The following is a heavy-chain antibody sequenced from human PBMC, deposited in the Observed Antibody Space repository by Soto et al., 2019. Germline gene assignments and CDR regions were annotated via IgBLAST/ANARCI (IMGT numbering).Heavy chain of an antibody. CDR3: ARDGVSSTEYTWNYGTYFDY. Sequence: ASVKVSCKASGYTFTNYGISWVRQAPGQGLEWMGWINVYNGNTKYAQKVQGRVTMTTDTSTSTAYMELRSLRSDDTAMYYCARDGVSSTEYTWNYGTYFDYWGQGALVTVSS. D-gene: IGHD1-7*01. V-gene: IGHV1-18*01. CDR1: GYTFTNYG. J-gene: IGHJ4*02. CDR2: INVYNGNT.